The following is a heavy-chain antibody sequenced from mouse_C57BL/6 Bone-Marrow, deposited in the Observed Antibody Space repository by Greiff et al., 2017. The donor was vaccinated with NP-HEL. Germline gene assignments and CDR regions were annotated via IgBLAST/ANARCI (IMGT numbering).Heavy chain of an antibody. D-gene: IGHD1-1*01. Sequence: QVQLQQPGAELVKPGASVKLSCKASGYTFTSYWMQWVKQRPGQGLEWIGEIDPSDSYTNYNQKFKGKATLTVDTSSSTAYMQLSSLTSEDSAVYYYARDGSSPDYAMDYWGQGTSVTVSS. CDR3: ARDGSSPDYAMDY. J-gene: IGHJ4*01. V-gene: IGHV1-50*01. CDR2: IDPSDSYT. CDR1: GYTFTSYW.